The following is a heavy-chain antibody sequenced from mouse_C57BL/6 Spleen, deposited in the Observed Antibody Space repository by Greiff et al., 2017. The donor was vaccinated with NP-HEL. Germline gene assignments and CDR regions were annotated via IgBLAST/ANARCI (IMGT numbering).Heavy chain of an antibody. CDR3: AKKNRDYDYFDY. V-gene: IGHV2-5*01. J-gene: IGHJ2*01. CDR1: GFSLTSYG. CDR2: IWRGGST. D-gene: IGHD2-4*01. Sequence: VQLQESGPGLVQPSQSLSIPCTVSGFSLTSYGVHWVRQSPGKGLEWLGVIWRGGSTDYNAAFMSRLSITKDNSKSQVFFKMNSLQADDTAIYYCAKKNRDYDYFDYWGQGTTLTVSS.